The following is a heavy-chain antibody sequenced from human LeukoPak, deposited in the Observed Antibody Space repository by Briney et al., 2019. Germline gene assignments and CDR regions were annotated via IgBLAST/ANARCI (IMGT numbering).Heavy chain of an antibody. D-gene: IGHD3-3*01. V-gene: IGHV3-30*02. CDR1: GLTFSSYG. J-gene: IGHJ4*02. CDR2: IWSDGHNG. CDR3: ATDGAHYDIDY. Sequence: GGSLRLSCAASGLTFSSYGMHWVRQAPGKGLEWVAFIWSDGHNGYYADSVKGRFTISRDNSKNTLYLQMNSLRAEDTAVYYCATDGAHYDIDYWGQGTLVTVSS.